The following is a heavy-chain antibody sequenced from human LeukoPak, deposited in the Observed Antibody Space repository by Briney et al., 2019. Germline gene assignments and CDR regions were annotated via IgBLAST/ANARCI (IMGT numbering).Heavy chain of an antibody. CDR2: ISGSGGST. D-gene: IGHD2-21*02. CDR3: AKGSRIIVVVTKFDY. CDR1: GFTFSSYA. V-gene: IGHV3-23*01. J-gene: IGHJ4*02. Sequence: GRSLRLSCAASGFTFSSYAMSWVRQAPGKGLEWVSAISGSGGSTYYADSVKGRFTISRDNSKNTLYLQMNSLRAEDTAVYYCAKGSRIIVVVTKFDYWGQGTLVTVSS.